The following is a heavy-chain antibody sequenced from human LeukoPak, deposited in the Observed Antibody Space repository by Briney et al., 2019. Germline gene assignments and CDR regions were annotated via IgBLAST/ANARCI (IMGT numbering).Heavy chain of an antibody. CDR2: IYSSDNT. D-gene: IGHD3-16*01. J-gene: IGHJ4*02. CDR1: GFTVSGNY. CDR3: AGRRVLDASFDY. V-gene: IGHV3-66*02. Sequence: PGGSLRLSCAASGFTVSGNYMSWVRQAPGKGLEWVSVIYSSDNTYYIDSVKGRFTISRDSSKNTLYLQMNSLRAEDTAAYYCAGRRVLDASFDYWGQGTLVTVSS.